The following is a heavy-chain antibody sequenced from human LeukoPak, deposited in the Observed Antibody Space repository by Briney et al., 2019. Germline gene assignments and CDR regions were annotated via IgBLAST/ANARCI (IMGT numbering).Heavy chain of an antibody. J-gene: IGHJ4*02. CDR3: AKDFRWSQDY. D-gene: IGHD4-23*01. CDR1: GFTFSSYA. Sequence: GGSLRLSCAASGFTFSSYAVSWVRQAPGKGLEWVSFISGGGAKTHYVDSVKGRFTVSRDNSKNTLFLQMNSLRAEDTAVYYCAKDFRWSQDYWGQGTLVTVSS. CDR2: ISGGGAKT. V-gene: IGHV3-23*01.